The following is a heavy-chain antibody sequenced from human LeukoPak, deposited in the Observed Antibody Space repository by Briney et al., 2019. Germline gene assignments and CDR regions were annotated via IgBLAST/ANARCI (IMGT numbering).Heavy chain of an antibody. J-gene: IGHJ6*04. V-gene: IGHV3-30*02. Sequence: GGSLRLSCAATGVTFSSFGMHWVRQSPGKGLEWVALIRHDGTNIYYADSVKGRFTISRDNAKNSLYLQMNSLRAEDTAVYYCAELGITMIGGVWGKGTTVTISS. CDR1: GVTFSSFG. D-gene: IGHD3-10*02. CDR3: AELGITMIGGV. CDR2: IRHDGTNI.